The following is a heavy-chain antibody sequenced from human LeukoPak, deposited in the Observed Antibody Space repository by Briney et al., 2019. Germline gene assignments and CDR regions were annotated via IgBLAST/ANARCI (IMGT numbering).Heavy chain of an antibody. Sequence: ASVKVSCKASGGTFSSYAISWVRQVPGQGLEWMGGIIPIFGTANYAQKFQGRVTITTDESTSTAYMELSSLRSEDTAVYYCASSRSSSSGADYWGQGTLVTVSS. J-gene: IGHJ4*02. CDR1: GGTFSSYA. V-gene: IGHV1-69*05. D-gene: IGHD6-6*01. CDR3: ASSRSSSSGADY. CDR2: IIPIFGTA.